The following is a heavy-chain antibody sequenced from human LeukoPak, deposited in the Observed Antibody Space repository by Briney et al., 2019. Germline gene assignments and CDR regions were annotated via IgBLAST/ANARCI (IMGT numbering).Heavy chain of an antibody. CDR2: IKSTTDGGAT. V-gene: IGHV3-15*01. D-gene: IGHD2-2*01. CDR1: GFTFSSAW. J-gene: IGHJ6*02. Sequence: GGSLRLSCAASGFTFSSAWMSWVRQAPGKGLEWVGRIKSTTDGGATDYAAPVKGSFTISRDDSKNTLYLQMNSLKIEDTAVYYCSTSQGVVVIYYYGMDVWGQGTTVTVSS. CDR3: STSQGVVVIYYYGMDV.